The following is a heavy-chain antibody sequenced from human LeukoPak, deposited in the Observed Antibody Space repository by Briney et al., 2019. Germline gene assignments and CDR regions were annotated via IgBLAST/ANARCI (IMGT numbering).Heavy chain of an antibody. CDR2: INPSGGST. CDR1: GYTFSRYY. Sequence: ASVKVSCKASGYTFSRYYMHWVRQAPGQGLEWMGIINPSGGSTSYAQRFQGRVTMTSDTSTNTVYMELSSLRSEDTAVYYCASARHSSSWSSCFDYWGQGTLVTVSS. J-gene: IGHJ4*02. CDR3: ASARHSSSWSSCFDY. D-gene: IGHD6-13*01. V-gene: IGHV1-46*01.